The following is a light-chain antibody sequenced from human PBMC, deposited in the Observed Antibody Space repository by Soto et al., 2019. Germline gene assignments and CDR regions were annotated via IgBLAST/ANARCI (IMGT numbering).Light chain of an antibody. CDR1: SGHNSYA. Sequence: QLVLTQPPSASASLGASVKLTCTLSSGHNSYAIAWHQQQPEQGPRSLMKLNSDGSHSKGDGIPDRFSGSSTGAERYLTISNLQSEDEADYYCQTWSTDIRVFGGGTKLTVL. CDR2: LNSDGSH. CDR3: QTWSTDIRV. V-gene: IGLV4-69*01. J-gene: IGLJ3*02.